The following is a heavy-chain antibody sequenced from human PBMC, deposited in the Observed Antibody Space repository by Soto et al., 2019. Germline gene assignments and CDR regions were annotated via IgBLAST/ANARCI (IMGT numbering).Heavy chain of an antibody. CDR1: GYTFNTYG. D-gene: IGHD1-26*01. CDR2: INAYNGNR. Sequence: QVHLVQSGPEVKKPGASVKVSCKASGYTFNTYGITWVRQAPGQGLEWMAWINAYNGNRIYAQNFQGRVTVTTDTSTSGAYMELMFLTSDVAAVHFFARDRYRVADIWGLGSMGTVSS. J-gene: IGHJ3*02. V-gene: IGHV1-18*01. CDR3: ARDRYRVADI.